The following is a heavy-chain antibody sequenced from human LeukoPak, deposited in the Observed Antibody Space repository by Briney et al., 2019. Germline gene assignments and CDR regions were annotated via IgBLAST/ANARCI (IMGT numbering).Heavy chain of an antibody. CDR1: GGSISSGGYS. V-gene: IGHV4-30-2*01. D-gene: IGHD5-18*01. CDR3: ARVVYSYDSHYFDY. CDR2: IYHSGST. J-gene: IGHJ4*02. Sequence: SETLSLTCAVSGGSISSGGYSWSWIRQPPGKGLEWNGYIYHSGSTYYNPSLKSRVTISVDRSKNQFSLKLSSVTAADTAVYYCARVVYSYDSHYFDYWGQGTLVTVSS.